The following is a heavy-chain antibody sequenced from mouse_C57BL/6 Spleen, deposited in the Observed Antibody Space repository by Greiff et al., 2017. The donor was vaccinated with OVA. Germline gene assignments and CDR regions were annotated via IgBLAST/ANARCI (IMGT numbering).Heavy chain of an antibody. D-gene: IGHD1-1*01. CDR1: GYTFTSYW. Sequence: QVHVKQPGAELVKPGASVKLSCKASGYTFTSYWMHWVKQRPGQGLEWIGMIHPNSGSTNYNEKFKSKATLTVDKSSSTAYMQLSSLTSEDSAVYYCASNLLPFAYWGQGTLVTVSA. CDR3: ASNLLPFAY. V-gene: IGHV1-64*01. CDR2: IHPNSGST. J-gene: IGHJ3*01.